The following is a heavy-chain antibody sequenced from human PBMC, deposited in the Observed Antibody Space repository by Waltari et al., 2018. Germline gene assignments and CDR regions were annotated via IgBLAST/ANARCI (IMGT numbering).Heavy chain of an antibody. CDR3: IRPFEMGID. J-gene: IGHJ4*02. D-gene: IGHD7-27*01. CDR1: GLTRRSIA. CDR2: IRSRFKDDET. V-gene: IGHV3-73*01. Sequence: EVQLVESGGALVQPGGSLTPPWTASGLTRRSIAIHWVRQASGKGLELVGRIRSRFKDDETAYAESAHGRFTISRDDAKNTAYLEMNSLKTDDTAVYYCIRPFEMGIDWGQGTQVTVSS.